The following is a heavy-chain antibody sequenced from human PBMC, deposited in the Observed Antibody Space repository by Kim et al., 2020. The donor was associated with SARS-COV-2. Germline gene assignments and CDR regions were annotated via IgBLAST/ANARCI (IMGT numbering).Heavy chain of an antibody. V-gene: IGHV3-74*01. D-gene: IGHD6-19*01. CDR3: ARLKVAGTNY. J-gene: IGHJ4*02. CDR2: INSDGSST. CDR1: GFTFSSYW. Sequence: GGSLRLSCAASGFTFSSYWMHWVRQAPGKGLVWVSGINSDGSSTSYADSVKGRFTISRDNAKNTLYLQMNSLRAEDTAVYYCARLKVAGTNYWGQGTLVTVSS.